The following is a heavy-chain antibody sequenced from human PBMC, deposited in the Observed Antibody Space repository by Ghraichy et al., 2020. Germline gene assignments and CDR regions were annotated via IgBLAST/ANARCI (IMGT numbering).Heavy chain of an antibody. V-gene: IGHV4-59*08. J-gene: IGHJ4*02. D-gene: IGHD5-18*01. Sequence: ESLNISCTVSGGSISSYYWSWIRQPPGKGLEWIGYIYYSGSTNYNPSLKSRVTISVDTSKNQFSLKLSSVTAADTAVYYCARQWNSYGALGYWGQGTLVTVSS. CDR3: ARQWNSYGALGY. CDR2: IYYSGST. CDR1: GGSISSYY.